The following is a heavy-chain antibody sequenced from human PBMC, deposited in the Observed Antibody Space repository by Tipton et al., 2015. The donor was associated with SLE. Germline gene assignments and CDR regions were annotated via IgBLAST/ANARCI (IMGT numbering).Heavy chain of an antibody. V-gene: IGHV4-61*10. CDR2: IYYSGST. D-gene: IGHD1-20*01. Sequence: GLVKPSQTLSLTCATSGDSVSSNSAAWSWIRQPAGKGLEWIGYIYYSGSTNYNPSLKGRVTISIDTSKNQFSLKLSSVTAADTAIYYCARDDPDGDSGVITGDFWGQGTLVTVSS. J-gene: IGHJ4*02. CDR3: ARDDPDGDSGVITGDF. CDR1: GDSVSSNSAA.